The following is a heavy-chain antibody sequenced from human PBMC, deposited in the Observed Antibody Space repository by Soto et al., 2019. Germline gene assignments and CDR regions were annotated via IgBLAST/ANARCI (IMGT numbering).Heavy chain of an antibody. V-gene: IGHV4-39*01. CDR3: ARHGDNDFWSGYPRGWLDP. J-gene: IGHJ5*02. CDR1: SGSITGSSHY. Sequence: LSLTCTVSSGSITGSSHYWDWIRQPPGKGLEWIGSISYSGNIYLNPSLKSRVSISVETSKNQFSLRLTSLTAADTAVYYCARHGDNDFWSGYPRGWLDPWGQGTLVTVSS. CDR2: ISYSGNI. D-gene: IGHD3-3*01.